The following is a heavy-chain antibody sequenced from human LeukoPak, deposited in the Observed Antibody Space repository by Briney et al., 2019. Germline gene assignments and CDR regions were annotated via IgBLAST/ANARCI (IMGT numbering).Heavy chain of an antibody. J-gene: IGHJ4*02. Sequence: LRLSCAASGFTFSTYEMNWVRQPPGKGLEWIGNIFYSGSTYYSPSLKSRVTISLDTSRNQFSLKLNSVTAADTAVYYCARDRYYYDSSGYSLFDYWGQGTLVTVSS. CDR3: ARDRYYYDSSGYSLFDY. CDR2: IFYSGST. D-gene: IGHD3-22*01. CDR1: GFTFSTYE. V-gene: IGHV4-59*12.